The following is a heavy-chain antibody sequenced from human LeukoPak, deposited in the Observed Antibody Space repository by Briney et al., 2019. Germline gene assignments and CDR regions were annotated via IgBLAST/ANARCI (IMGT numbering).Heavy chain of an antibody. V-gene: IGHV4-61*02. CDR3: ARWHCSSTSCYAGV. CDR1: GGSISSGSYC. Sequence: PSQTLSLTCTVSGGSISSGSYCWSWIRQPAGKGLEWIGRIYTSGSTNYNPSLKSRVTISVDTSKNQFSLKLSSVTAADTAVYYCARWHCSSTSCYAGVWGQGTLVTVSS. D-gene: IGHD2-2*01. J-gene: IGHJ4*02. CDR2: IYTSGST.